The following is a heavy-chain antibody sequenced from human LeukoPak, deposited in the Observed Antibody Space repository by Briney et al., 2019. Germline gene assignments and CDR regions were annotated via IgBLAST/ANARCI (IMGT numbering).Heavy chain of an antibody. Sequence: PSEALSLTCTVSGGSISSSSYSWSWIRQPPGKGLEWIGEITHSGSTNYNPSLKSRVTISVDTSKNQFSLKLSSVTAADTAVYYCARGHPLIYDFWSGSQTIAFDIWGQGTMVTVSS. D-gene: IGHD3-3*01. CDR1: GGSISSSSYS. J-gene: IGHJ3*02. CDR3: ARGHPLIYDFWSGSQTIAFDI. CDR2: ITHSGST. V-gene: IGHV4-39*07.